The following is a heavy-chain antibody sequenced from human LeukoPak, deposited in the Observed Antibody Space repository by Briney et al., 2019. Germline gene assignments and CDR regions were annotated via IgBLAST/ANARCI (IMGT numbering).Heavy chain of an antibody. CDR1: GYTFTGYY. V-gene: IGHV1-2*02. CDR2: INPNSGGT. Sequence: ASVKVSCKASGYTFTGYYMHWVRQAPGQGLEWMGWINPNSGGTNYAQKFQGRVTMTRDTSISTAYMELSRLRSDDTAVYYCARDVNYYGSGSYYRIDYWGQGTLVTVSS. J-gene: IGHJ4*02. CDR3: ARDVNYYGSGSYYRIDY. D-gene: IGHD3-10*01.